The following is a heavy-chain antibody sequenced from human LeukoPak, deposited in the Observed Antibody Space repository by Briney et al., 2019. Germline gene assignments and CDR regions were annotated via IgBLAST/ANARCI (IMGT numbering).Heavy chain of an antibody. CDR1: GFTFSSYA. CDR3: AKADGDYYDSSGPFDY. J-gene: IGHJ4*02. V-gene: IGHV3-23*01. D-gene: IGHD3-22*01. Sequence: GGSLRLSCAASGFTFSSYAMSWVRQAPGKGLEWVSAISGSGGSTYYADSVKGRFTISRDNSKNTLYLQMNSLRVEDTAVYCCAKADGDYYDSSGPFDYWGQGTLVTVSS. CDR2: ISGSGGST.